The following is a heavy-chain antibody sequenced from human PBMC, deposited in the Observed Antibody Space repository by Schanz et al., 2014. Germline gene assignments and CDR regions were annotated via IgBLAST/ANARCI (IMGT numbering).Heavy chain of an antibody. D-gene: IGHD3-3*01. J-gene: IGHJ4*02. CDR2: ISASGGST. Sequence: DVQLLESGGGLVQPGGSLRLSCAASGFTFSSYAMSWVRQAPGKGLEWVSTISASGGSTYYADSVKGRFTISRDNSENTLYLQMNSLSADDTAVYYCARDRRFFDRDDLYYFDSWGQGTLVTVSS. CDR1: GFTFSSYA. CDR3: ARDRRFFDRDDLYYFDS. V-gene: IGHV3-23*01.